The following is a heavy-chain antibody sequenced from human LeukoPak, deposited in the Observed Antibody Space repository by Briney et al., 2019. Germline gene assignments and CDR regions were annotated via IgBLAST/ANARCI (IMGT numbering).Heavy chain of an antibody. CDR1: GYTFTNYG. V-gene: IGHV1-18*01. CDR3: ARSGGRFLDYGDAFGI. J-gene: IGHJ3*02. CDR2: ISTYNGNT. Sequence: ASVKVSCKASGYTFTNYGISWVRQAPGQGLEWMGWISTYNGNTNYPQNLQGRVTMTTDTPTSTAYMELRSLRSDDTAVYYCARSGGRFLDYGDAFGIWGQGTMVTVSS. D-gene: IGHD4-17*01.